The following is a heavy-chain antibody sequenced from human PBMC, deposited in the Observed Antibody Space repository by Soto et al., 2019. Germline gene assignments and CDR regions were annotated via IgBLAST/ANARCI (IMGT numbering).Heavy chain of an antibody. V-gene: IGHV3-9*01. CDR3: AIELRDGYNKGLDC. D-gene: IGHD6-25*01. CDR1: GFTFDNYA. J-gene: IGHJ4*02. CDR2: ITSNSGSR. Sequence: EVQLVDSGGGVVQPGRSLRLSCAASGFTFDNYAMHWLRQAPGKGLEWVSTITSNSGSRGYADPVKGRFTISRDNAKNSLYLQMNSPRAEATALYYCAIELRDGYNKGLDCWGQGSLVTVSS.